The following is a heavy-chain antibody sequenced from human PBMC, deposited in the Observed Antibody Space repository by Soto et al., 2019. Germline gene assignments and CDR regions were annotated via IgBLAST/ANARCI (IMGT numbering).Heavy chain of an antibody. V-gene: IGHV3-23*01. CDR3: AKRAYGSDFDY. CDR2: ISGSGDST. D-gene: IGHD3-10*01. J-gene: IGHJ4*02. CDR1: GFAFSSYS. Sequence: HPGGSLRLSCSASGFAFSSYSMNWGRQAPGKWLEGVSVISGSGDSTYYADSVQGRFTISRDNSQTTLYLQMNSLRAEDTAVYYCAKRAYGSDFDYWGQGTLVTSP.